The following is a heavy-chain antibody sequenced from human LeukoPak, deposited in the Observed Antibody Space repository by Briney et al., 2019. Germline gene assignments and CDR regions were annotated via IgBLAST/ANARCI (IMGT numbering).Heavy chain of an antibody. Sequence: SETLSLTCTVSGGSISSYYWSWIRQPPGKGLELIGYIYYSGSTNYNPSLKSRVTISVDTSKNQFSLKLSSVTAADTAVYYRAGRYSSGWYYYYYGMDVWGQGTTVTVSS. CDR2: IYYSGST. V-gene: IGHV4-59*08. J-gene: IGHJ6*02. D-gene: IGHD6-19*01. CDR3: AGRYSSGWYYYYYGMDV. CDR1: GGSISSYY.